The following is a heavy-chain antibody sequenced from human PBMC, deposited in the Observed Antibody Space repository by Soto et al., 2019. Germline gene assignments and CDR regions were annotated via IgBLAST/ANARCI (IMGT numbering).Heavy chain of an antibody. D-gene: IGHD6-13*01. CDR3: ARAPDSSSWYGYFQH. J-gene: IGHJ1*01. Sequence: GSLRLSCAASGFTFSSYGMHWVRQAPGKGLEWVAVIWYDGSNKYYADSVKGRFTISRDNSKNTLYLQMNSLRAEDTAVYYCARAPDSSSWYGYFQHWGQGT. V-gene: IGHV3-33*01. CDR1: GFTFSSYG. CDR2: IWYDGSNK.